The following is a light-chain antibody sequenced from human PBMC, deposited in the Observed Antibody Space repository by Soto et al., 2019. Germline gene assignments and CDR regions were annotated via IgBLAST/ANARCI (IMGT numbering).Light chain of an antibody. CDR3: CSYAGSSTSRV. Sequence: QSALTQPASVSGSPGQSITISCTGTSSDVGSYNLVSWYQQHPGKAPKLMIYEVSKRPSGVSNRFSGSKSGNTASLTISGRQAEDEADYYCCSYAGSSTSRVFGTGTKLTVL. CDR1: SSDVGSYNL. J-gene: IGLJ1*01. CDR2: EVS. V-gene: IGLV2-23*02.